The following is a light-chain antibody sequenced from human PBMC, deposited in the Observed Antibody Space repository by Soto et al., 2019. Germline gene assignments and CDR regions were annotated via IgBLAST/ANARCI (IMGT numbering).Light chain of an antibody. Sequence: DIPMTQSPSSLSASVGDRVTITCQASQDIRNYLNWYQKKPGKAPNLLIYGASDLAAGVPSRFSGSGSGTDFSFTISSLQPEDIATYYCQQCADLPLTFGPGTKVDIK. CDR3: QQCADLPLT. J-gene: IGKJ3*01. CDR1: QDIRNY. V-gene: IGKV1-33*01. CDR2: GAS.